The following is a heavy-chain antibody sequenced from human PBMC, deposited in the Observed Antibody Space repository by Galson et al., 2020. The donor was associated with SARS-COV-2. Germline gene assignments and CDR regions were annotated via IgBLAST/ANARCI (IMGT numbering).Heavy chain of an antibody. J-gene: IGHJ4*02. CDR3: TTGQNLGTNGY. Sequence: GGSLRLSCAASGFTFSNTWMSWVRQAPGKGLEWVGRIKSITDGGTTDYAAPVKGRFTIPRDDSKNTLSLQMNSLQTGDTAVYYCTTGQNLGTNGYWGQGTLVTVSS. CDR1: GFTFSNTW. D-gene: IGHD3-16*01. V-gene: IGHV3-15*01. CDR2: IKSITDGGTT.